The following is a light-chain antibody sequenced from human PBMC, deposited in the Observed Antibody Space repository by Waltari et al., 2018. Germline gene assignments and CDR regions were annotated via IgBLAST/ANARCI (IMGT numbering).Light chain of an antibody. CDR3: QEGSSSSPT. J-gene: IGKJ5*01. V-gene: IGKV1-39*01. Sequence: DIQMTQSPSSLSASVGDRVTITCRASQSISSFVIWYQQKPGKVPKLLIYATSNLHGGVPSRFSGSGSGTDFTLTISSLQPEDFATYYCQEGSSSSPTFGQGTRLEIK. CDR1: QSISSF. CDR2: ATS.